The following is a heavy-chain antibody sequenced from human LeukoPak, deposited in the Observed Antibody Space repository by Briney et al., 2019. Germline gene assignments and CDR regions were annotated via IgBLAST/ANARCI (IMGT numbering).Heavy chain of an antibody. D-gene: IGHD3-3*01. V-gene: IGHV7-4-1*02. CDR2: INTNTGNP. CDR1: GYTFTSYA. Sequence: GASVKVSCKASGYTFTSYAMNWVRQAPGQGLEWMGWINTNTGNPTYAQGFTGRFVFSLDTSVSTAYLQISSLKAEDTAVYYCARPAEVTIFGVDPNWFDPWGQGTLVTVSS. J-gene: IGHJ5*02. CDR3: ARPAEVTIFGVDPNWFDP.